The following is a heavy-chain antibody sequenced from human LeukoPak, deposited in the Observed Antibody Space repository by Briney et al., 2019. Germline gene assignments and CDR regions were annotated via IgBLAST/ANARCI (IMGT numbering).Heavy chain of an antibody. CDR2: IYYSGST. J-gene: IGHJ4*02. D-gene: IGHD3-22*01. Sequence: SRTLSLTCTVSGGSISSGDYYWSWIRQPPGKGLVWIGYIYYSGSTYYNPSLKSRVTISVDTSKNQFSLKLSSVTAADTAVYYCARGIRNLGYDSSGYPDYWGQGTLVTVSS. V-gene: IGHV4-30-4*08. CDR1: GGSISSGDYY. CDR3: ARGIRNLGYDSSGYPDY.